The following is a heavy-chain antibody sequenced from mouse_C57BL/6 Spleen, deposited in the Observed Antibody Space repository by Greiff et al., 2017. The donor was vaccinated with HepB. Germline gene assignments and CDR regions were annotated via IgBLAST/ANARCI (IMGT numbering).Heavy chain of an antibody. V-gene: IGHV5-17*01. D-gene: IGHD1-1*01. CDR1: GFTFSDYG. J-gene: IGHJ4*01. CDR2: ISSGSSTI. CDR3: ARNYYGSSHYYAMDY. Sequence: EVQVVESGGGLVKPGGSLKLSCAASGFTFSDYGMHWVRQAPEKGLEWVAYISSGSSTIYYADTVKGRFTISRDNAKNTLFLQMTSLRSEDTAMYYCARNYYGSSHYYAMDYWGQGTSGTVSS.